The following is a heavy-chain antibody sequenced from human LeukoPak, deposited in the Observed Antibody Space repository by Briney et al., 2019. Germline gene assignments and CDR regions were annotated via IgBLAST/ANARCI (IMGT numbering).Heavy chain of an antibody. CDR1: GFTFSSYW. V-gene: IGHV3-74*01. Sequence: GGSLGLSCAASGFTFSSYWMHWVRQAPGKGLVWVSRINSDGSSTSYADSVKGRFTISRDNAKNTLYLQMNSLRAEDTAVYYCARAHSSELKGDYWGQGTLVTVSS. CDR2: INSDGSST. D-gene: IGHD6-19*01. J-gene: IGHJ4*02. CDR3: ARAHSSELKGDY.